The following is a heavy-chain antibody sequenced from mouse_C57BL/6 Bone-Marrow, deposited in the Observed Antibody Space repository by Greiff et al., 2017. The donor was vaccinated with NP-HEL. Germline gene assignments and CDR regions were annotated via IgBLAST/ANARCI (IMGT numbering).Heavy chain of an antibody. J-gene: IGHJ2*01. D-gene: IGHD2-1*01. CDR3: ARSGNYGRFDY. CDR2: ISYDGSN. V-gene: IGHV3-6*01. CDR1: GYSITSGYY. Sequence: EVQLQQSGPGLVKPSQSLSLTCSVTGYSITSGYYWNWIRQFPGNKLEWMGYISYDGSNNYNPSLKNRISITRDTSKNQFFLKLNSVTTEDTATYYCARSGNYGRFDYWGQGTTLTVSS.